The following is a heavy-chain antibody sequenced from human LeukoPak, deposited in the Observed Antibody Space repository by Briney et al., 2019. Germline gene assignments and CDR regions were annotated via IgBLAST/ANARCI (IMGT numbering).Heavy chain of an antibody. CDR1: GFSLDDYG. CDR3: ARRVRTDGYESALDY. Sequence: GGSLRLSCAASGFSLDDYGMSWVRQAPGKGLEGVSGINWNGGSTGYADSVKGRFTISKDNGKNSLYLQMNSLGAEDTALYYCARRVRTDGYESALDYWGQGTLVTVSS. CDR2: INWNGGST. D-gene: IGHD5-12*01. J-gene: IGHJ4*02. V-gene: IGHV3-20*04.